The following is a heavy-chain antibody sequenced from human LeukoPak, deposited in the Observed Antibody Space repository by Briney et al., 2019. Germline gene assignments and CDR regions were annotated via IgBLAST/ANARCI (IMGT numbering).Heavy chain of an antibody. Sequence: GGSLRLSCAASGFTFSGSAMHWVRQASGKGLEWVGRIRSKANSYATAYAASVKGRFTISRDDSKNTAYLQMNSLKTEDTAVYYCTRLSLVGARYDAFDIWGQGTMVTVSS. J-gene: IGHJ3*02. V-gene: IGHV3-73*01. CDR1: GFTFSGSA. CDR2: IRSKANSYAT. CDR3: TRLSLVGARYDAFDI. D-gene: IGHD1-26*01.